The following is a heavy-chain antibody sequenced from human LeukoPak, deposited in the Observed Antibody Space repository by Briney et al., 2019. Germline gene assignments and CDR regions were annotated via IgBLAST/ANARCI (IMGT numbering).Heavy chain of an antibody. CDR3: ASVLWFGELLLSGYGMDV. CDR1: GFTFSSYA. CDR2: ISYDGSNK. D-gene: IGHD3-10*01. Sequence: PGRSLRLSCAASGFTFSSYAMHWVRQAPGKGLEWVAVISYDGSNKYYADSVKGRFTISRDNSKNTLYLQMNSLRAEDTAVYYCASVLWFGELLLSGYGMDVWGQGTTVTVSS. J-gene: IGHJ6*02. V-gene: IGHV3-30-3*01.